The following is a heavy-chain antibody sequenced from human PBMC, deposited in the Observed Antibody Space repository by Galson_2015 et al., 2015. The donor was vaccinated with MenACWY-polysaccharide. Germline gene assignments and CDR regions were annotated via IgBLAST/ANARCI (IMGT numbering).Heavy chain of an antibody. V-gene: IGHV1-8*01. CDR3: ARIIARKYTFADS. CDR1: GYKFTNYD. J-gene: IGHJ4*02. Sequence: SVKVSCKASGYKFTNYDINWVRQASGQGLEWMGWMNPNSGNTGYAQNFQGRVTMTSNSAVTTAYLELRSRRSEDTAVYYCARIIARKYTFADSWGQGTLFTVSS. D-gene: IGHD2-21*01. CDR2: MNPNSGNT.